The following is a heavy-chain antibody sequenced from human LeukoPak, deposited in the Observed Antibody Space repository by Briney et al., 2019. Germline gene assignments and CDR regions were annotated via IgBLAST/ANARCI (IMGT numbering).Heavy chain of an antibody. D-gene: IGHD3-10*01. CDR2: INPSGGST. J-gene: IGHJ5*02. CDR1: GYTFTSYY. V-gene: IGHV1-46*01. Sequence: ASVKVSCKASGYTFTSYYMHWVRQAPGQGLEWMGIINPSGGSTSYAQKFQGRVTMTRDTSTSTVYMELSSLRSEDTAVYYCARGGTMVRGVISGWFDPWGQGTLVTVSS. CDR3: ARGGTMVRGVISGWFDP.